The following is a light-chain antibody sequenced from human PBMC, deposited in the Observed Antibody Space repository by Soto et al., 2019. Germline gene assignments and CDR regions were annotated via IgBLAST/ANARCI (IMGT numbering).Light chain of an antibody. CDR2: EGS. J-gene: IGLJ1*01. Sequence: QSALTQPASVSGSPGQSITISCTGTSSDVGSYNLVSWYQQHLGKAPKLMIYEGSKRPSGVSNRFSGSKSGNTASLTISGLQAEDEADYYCCSYAGSSTSWVFGTGTKLTVL. V-gene: IGLV2-23*01. CDR1: SSDVGSYNL. CDR3: CSYAGSSTSWV.